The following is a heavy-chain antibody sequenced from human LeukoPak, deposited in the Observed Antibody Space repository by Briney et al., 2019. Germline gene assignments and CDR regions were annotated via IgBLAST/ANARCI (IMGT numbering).Heavy chain of an antibody. CDR3: AKDGDSTGYYASYYNHMDV. D-gene: IGHD3-22*01. Sequence: PGGSLRLSCAASGFTFSSYSMNWVRQAPGKGLEWVSDIYSGGSTYYSDSVKGRFTISRDQSKNTVYLQMNSLRAEDTAMYYCAKDGDSTGYYASYYNHMDVWGKGTSVTISS. V-gene: IGHV3-66*02. CDR1: GFTFSSYS. J-gene: IGHJ6*03. CDR2: IYSGGST.